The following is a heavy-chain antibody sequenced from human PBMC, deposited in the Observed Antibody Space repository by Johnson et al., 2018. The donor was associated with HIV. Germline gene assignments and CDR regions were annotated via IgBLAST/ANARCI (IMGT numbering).Heavy chain of an antibody. CDR2: ISYDGSNK. CDR3: ARDQAGTTDDAFDI. Sequence: QEQLVESGGGVVQPGRSLRLSCAASGFTFSSYAMHWVRQAPGKGLEWVAVISYDGSNKYYADSVKGRFTISRDNSKNTLYLQMNSLRAEDTAVYYCARDQAGTTDDAFDIWGQGTRVTVSS. CDR1: GFTFSSYA. D-gene: IGHD1-7*01. J-gene: IGHJ3*02. V-gene: IGHV3-30*04.